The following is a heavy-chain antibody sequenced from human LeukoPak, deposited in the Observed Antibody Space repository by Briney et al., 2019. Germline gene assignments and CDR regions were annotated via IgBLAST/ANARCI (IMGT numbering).Heavy chain of an antibody. CDR3: ARDPRYYYDSSGDAFDI. V-gene: IGHV4-59*12. J-gene: IGHJ3*02. Sequence: PSETLSLTCTVSGGSISSYYWSWIRQPPGKGLEWIGYIYYSGSTNYNPSLKSRVTMSVDTSKNQFSLKLSSVTAADTAVYYCARDPRYYYDSSGDAFDIWGQGTMVTVSS. D-gene: IGHD3-22*01. CDR2: IYYSGST. CDR1: GGSISSYY.